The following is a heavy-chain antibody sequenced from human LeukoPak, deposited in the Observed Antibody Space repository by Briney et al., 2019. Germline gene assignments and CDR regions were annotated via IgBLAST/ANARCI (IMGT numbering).Heavy chain of an antibody. D-gene: IGHD6-19*01. CDR2: IWYDGSNK. CDR3: AKDGPYSSGWFYYYGMDV. CDR1: GFTFSSYG. J-gene: IGHJ6*02. Sequence: PGGSLRLSCAASGFTFSSYGMHWVRQAPGKGLEWVAVIWYDGSNKYYADSVKGRFTISRDNSKNTLYLQMNSLRAEDTAVYYCAKDGPYSSGWFYYYGMDVWGQGTTVTVSS. V-gene: IGHV3-33*06.